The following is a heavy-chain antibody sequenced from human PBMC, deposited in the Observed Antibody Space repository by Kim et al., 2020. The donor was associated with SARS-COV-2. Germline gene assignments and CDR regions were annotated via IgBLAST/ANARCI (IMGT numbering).Heavy chain of an antibody. D-gene: IGHD3-10*01. CDR2: ISSSSSYI. CDR1: GFTFSSYS. CDR3: ARDSEGFRGVTGMDV. J-gene: IGHJ6*02. Sequence: GGSLRLSCAASGFTFSSYSMNWVRQAPGKGLEWVSSISSSSSYIYYADSVKGRFTISRDNAKNSLYLQMNSLRAEDTAVYYCARDSEGFRGVTGMDVWGQGTTVTVSS. V-gene: IGHV3-21*01.